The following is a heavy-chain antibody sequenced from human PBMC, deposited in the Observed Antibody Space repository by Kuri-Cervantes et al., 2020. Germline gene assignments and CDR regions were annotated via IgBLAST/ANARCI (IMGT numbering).Heavy chain of an antibody. J-gene: IGHJ6*02. CDR2: MNPNSGNT. D-gene: IGHD3-10*01. CDR3: ARDRYYYGSGSSAYYYYYGMDV. Sequence: ASVKVSCKASGYTFTSYDINWVRQATGQGLEWMGWMNPNSGNTGYAQKFQGRVTMTRNTSISTAYMELSSLRAEDTAVYYCARDRYYYGSGSSAYYYYYGMDVWGQGTTVTVSS. V-gene: IGHV1-8*01. CDR1: GYTFTSYD.